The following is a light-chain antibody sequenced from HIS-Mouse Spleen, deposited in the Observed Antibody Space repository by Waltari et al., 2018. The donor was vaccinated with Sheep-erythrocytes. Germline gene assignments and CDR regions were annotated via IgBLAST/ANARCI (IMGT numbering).Light chain of an antibody. Sequence: EIVLTQSPGPLSLSPGERATLSCRASQSVSSSYLAWYQQKPGQAPRLLIYGASSRATGIPDRFSGSVSGTDFTLTISRLEPEDFAVYYCQQYGRSRWTFGQGTKVEIK. CDR1: QSVSSSY. V-gene: IGKV3-20*01. CDR3: QQYGRSRWT. J-gene: IGKJ1*01. CDR2: GAS.